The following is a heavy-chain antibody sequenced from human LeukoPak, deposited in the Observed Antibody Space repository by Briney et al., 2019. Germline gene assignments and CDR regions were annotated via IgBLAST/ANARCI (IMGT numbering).Heavy chain of an antibody. Sequence: PGGSLRLSCAASGFTFSSYGMDWVRQAPGKGLEGVAVIWYDGSNKYYADSVKGRFTISRDNSKNTLYLQMNSLRAEDTAVYYCARDRSYYDSSGYYYYYGMDVWGQGTTVTVSS. D-gene: IGHD3-22*01. V-gene: IGHV3-33*01. J-gene: IGHJ6*02. CDR3: ARDRSYYDSSGYYYYYGMDV. CDR1: GFTFSSYG. CDR2: IWYDGSNK.